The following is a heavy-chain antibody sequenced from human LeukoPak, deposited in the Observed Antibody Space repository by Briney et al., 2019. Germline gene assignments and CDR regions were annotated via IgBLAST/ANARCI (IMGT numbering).Heavy chain of an antibody. J-gene: IGHJ4*02. V-gene: IGHV3-23*01. CDR1: GFTFSSYA. CDR2: ASGSGGST. Sequence: PGGSLRLSCAASGFTFSSYAMSWVRQAPGKGLEWVSSASGSGGSTYYADSVKGRFTISRGNSKNTLYLQMNSLRAEDTAVYYCAKGYTWNNIRLLDYWGQGTLVTVSS. D-gene: IGHD1/OR15-1a*01. CDR3: AKGYTWNNIRLLDY.